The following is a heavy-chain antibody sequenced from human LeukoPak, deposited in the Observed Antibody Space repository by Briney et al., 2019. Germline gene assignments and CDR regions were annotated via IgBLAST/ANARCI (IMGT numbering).Heavy chain of an antibody. CDR3: ATLQRFGILTGPNPTTFDY. V-gene: IGHV1-69*13. D-gene: IGHD3-9*01. CDR2: IIPIFGTA. J-gene: IGHJ4*02. Sequence: SVKASCKASGGTFSSYAISWVRQAPGQGLEWMGGIIPIFGTANYAQKFQGRVTITADESTSTAYMELSSLRSEDTAVYYCATLQRFGILTGPNPTTFDYWGQGTLVTVSS. CDR1: GGTFSSYA.